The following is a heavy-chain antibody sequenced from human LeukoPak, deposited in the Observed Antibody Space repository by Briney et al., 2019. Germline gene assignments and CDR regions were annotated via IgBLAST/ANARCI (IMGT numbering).Heavy chain of an antibody. V-gene: IGHV1-46*01. CDR3: ARDIRHASLQLERQAHNWFDP. CDR2: INPSGGST. J-gene: IGHJ5*02. CDR1: GYTFTSYY. D-gene: IGHD1-1*01. Sequence: ASVKVSCKASGYTFTSYYMHWVRQAPGQGLEWMGIINPSGGSTSYAQKFQGRVTITADESTSTAYMELSSLRSEDTAVYYCARDIRHASLQLERQAHNWFDPWGQGTLVTVSS.